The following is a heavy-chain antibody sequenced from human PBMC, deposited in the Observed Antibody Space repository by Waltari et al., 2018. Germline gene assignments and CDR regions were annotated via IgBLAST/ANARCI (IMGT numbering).Heavy chain of an antibody. CDR1: GGTSSSYS. J-gene: IGHJ6*04. CDR2: IITPIFAAP. V-gene: IGHV1-69*05. Sequence: QVQLVQSGAEVRKPGSSVKVSCRASGGTSSSYSITWVRQAPGQGLEWMGGIITPIFAAPDYAQKFQGRLTITTDASTTTAYMELSSLTSEDTAVYYCARGTYEFAWGASWDVWGEGTTVTVSS. D-gene: IGHD3-16*01. CDR3: ARGTYEFAWGASWDV.